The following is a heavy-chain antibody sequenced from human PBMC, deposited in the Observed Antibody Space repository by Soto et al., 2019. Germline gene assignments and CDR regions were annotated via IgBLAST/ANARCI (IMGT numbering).Heavy chain of an antibody. CDR1: GGSFSGYY. J-gene: IGHJ4*02. Sequence: QVQLQQWGAGLLKPSETLSLTCAVYGGSFSGYYWSWIRQPPGKGLEWIGEINHSGRTNYNPSLKSRVTISVDTSKNQFSLKLSSVTAADTAVYYCARGIAAAGTLYWGQGTLVTVSS. CDR3: ARGIAAAGTLY. CDR2: INHSGRT. V-gene: IGHV4-34*01. D-gene: IGHD6-13*01.